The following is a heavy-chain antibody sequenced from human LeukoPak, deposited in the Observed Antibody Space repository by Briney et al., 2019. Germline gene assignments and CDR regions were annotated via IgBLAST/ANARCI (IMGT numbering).Heavy chain of an antibody. CDR1: GYTFTVYY. J-gene: IGHJ5*02. V-gene: IGHV1-2*02. CDR3: ARDRIAATNWFDP. Sequence: GASVTVSCTASGYTFTVYYMHWVRQAPGQGLEWMGWINPNSGGTNYAQKFQGRVTMTRDTSISTAYMELSRLRSGDTAVYYCARDRIAATNWFDPGGQGTLVTVSS. CDR2: INPNSGGT. D-gene: IGHD6-13*01.